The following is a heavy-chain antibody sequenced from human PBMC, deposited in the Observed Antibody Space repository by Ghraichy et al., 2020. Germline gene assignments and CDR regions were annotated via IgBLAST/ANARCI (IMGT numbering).Heavy chain of an antibody. CDR2: VYDTGST. J-gene: IGHJ4*02. CDR3: AREKCSGDCYFSH. D-gene: IGHD2-21*02. CDR1: GESVGSGGYF. V-gene: IGHV4-31*03. Sequence: SQTLSLTCTVSGESVGSGGYFYTWIRQFPGKGLEWIGYVYDTGSTNYNPSLKSRLTISLDTSMGQFSLNLRSVTAADTAVYYCAREKCSGDCYFSHWGQGTLVTVSS.